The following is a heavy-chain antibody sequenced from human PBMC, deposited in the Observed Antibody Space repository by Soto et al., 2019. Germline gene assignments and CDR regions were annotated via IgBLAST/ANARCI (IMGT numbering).Heavy chain of an antibody. CDR1: GGTFSSYA. J-gene: IGHJ6*02. D-gene: IGHD1-20*01. Sequence: QVQLVQSGAEVKKPGSSVKVSCKASGGTFSSYAINWVRQAPGQGLVWMGGIIPSFGTADYAQKCQGRVTLTADESTSPAYMGLSSLSAEYSAVYYCAAPITGPPNYYGGIDVWGQGSTVTVSS. CDR3: AAPITGPPNYYGGIDV. V-gene: IGHV1-69*12. CDR2: IIPSFGTA.